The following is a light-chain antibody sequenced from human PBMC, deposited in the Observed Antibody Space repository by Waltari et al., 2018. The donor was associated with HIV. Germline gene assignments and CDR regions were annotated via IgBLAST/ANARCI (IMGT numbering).Light chain of an antibody. J-gene: IGLJ1*01. CDR3: AAWDDRLSGRV. Sequence: QSVLTQPPSASGTPGQRVTIPCSGNSSNIAFPYVSWYQQVPGTAPKLLIYKNDQWPSGVPDRFSASKSGTSASLVISGLRSEDEADYYCAAWDDRLSGRVFGTGTRVTVL. CDR1: SSNIAFPY. V-gene: IGLV1-47*01. CDR2: KND.